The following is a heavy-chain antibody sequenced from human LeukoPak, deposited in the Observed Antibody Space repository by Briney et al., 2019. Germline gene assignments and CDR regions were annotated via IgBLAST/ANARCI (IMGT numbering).Heavy chain of an antibody. J-gene: IGHJ4*02. CDR3: ARQTGSGLFILP. V-gene: IGHV4-39*07. Sequence: SETLSLTCTVSGGSISSSSYYWGWIRQPPGKGLEWIGSLYYSGSTYYNPSLKSRVTISVDTSKNQFSLKLSSVTAADTAVYYCARQTGSGLFILPGGQGTLVTVSS. CDR2: LYYSGST. D-gene: IGHD3/OR15-3a*01. CDR1: GGSISSSSYY.